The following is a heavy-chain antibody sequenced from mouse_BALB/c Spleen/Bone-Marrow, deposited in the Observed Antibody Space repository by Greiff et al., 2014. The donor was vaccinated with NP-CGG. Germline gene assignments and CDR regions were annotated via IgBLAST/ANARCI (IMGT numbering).Heavy chain of an antibody. V-gene: IGHV1-14*01. CDR3: ARGNYYDYVYFDY. CDR1: GYTFTSYV. CDR2: INPYNDGT. Sequence: EVQLQQSGPELVKLGASVKMSCKASGYTFTSYVMHWVKQKPGQGLEWIGYINPYNDGTTYNEKFKGKATLTSDKSSSTAYMELSSLTSEDSAVYYCARGNYYDYVYFDYWGQGTTLTVSS. J-gene: IGHJ2*01. D-gene: IGHD2-4*01.